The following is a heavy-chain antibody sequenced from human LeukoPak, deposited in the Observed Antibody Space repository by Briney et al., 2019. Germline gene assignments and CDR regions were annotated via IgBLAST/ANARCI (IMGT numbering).Heavy chain of an antibody. J-gene: IGHJ4*02. V-gene: IGHV4-4*09. CDR3: ASRLVGSCSSSSCRTHFDY. CDR1: ARSINNYW. Sequence: PSETLSPTCPVAARSINNYWWSCIRQPPGKGLEWIGYIYRGETTNYKPSLKSRVTISLDTSQNQFSLKLSSVTAADTATYYCASRLVGSCSSSSCRTHFDYWGEGTLVTVSS. D-gene: IGHD2-2*01. CDR2: IYRGETT.